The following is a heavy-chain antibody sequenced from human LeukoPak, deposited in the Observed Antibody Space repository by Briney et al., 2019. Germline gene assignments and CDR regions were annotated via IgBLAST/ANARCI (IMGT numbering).Heavy chain of an antibody. V-gene: IGHV3-30*04. Sequence: GRSLRLSCAASGFTFSSYAIHWVRQAPGKGLEWVAVISYDGSNKYYADSVKGRFTISRDNSKNTLYLQMNSLRAEDTAVYYCAKSDTAMVICPVYWGQGTLVTVSS. J-gene: IGHJ4*02. D-gene: IGHD5-18*01. CDR2: ISYDGSNK. CDR1: GFTFSSYA. CDR3: AKSDTAMVICPVY.